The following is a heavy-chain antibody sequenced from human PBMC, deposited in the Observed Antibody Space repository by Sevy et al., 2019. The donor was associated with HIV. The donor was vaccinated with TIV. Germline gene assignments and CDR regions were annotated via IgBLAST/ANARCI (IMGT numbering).Heavy chain of an antibody. D-gene: IGHD1-26*01. J-gene: IGHJ4*02. CDR2: IYYNGHI. V-gene: IGHV4-59*08. CDR1: GGSITSLY. CDR3: AGQNAWGRGYS. Sequence: SETLSLTCTVSGGSITSLYWNWIRQPPGKGLEWIANIYYNGHINYNPSLKSRVTLSLDSSKNQFSLRLSSVTAADTAMYYCAGQNAWGRGYSWGQGTLVTVSS.